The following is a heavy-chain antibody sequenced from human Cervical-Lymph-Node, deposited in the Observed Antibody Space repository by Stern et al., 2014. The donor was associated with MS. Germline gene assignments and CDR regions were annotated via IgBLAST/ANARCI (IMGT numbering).Heavy chain of an antibody. J-gene: IGHJ4*02. V-gene: IGHV5-51*01. CDR1: GYSFTIYY. Sequence: VQLVESGAEVKKPGESLKISCKISGYSFTIYYIAWVRQMTGKGLEWMVVILPDDSDTPFHPSSQGQVTSSADKSITTAYLQWSSLSASDSAMYYCARHVQGFDYWGQGTLVTVSS. CDR2: ILPDDSDT. CDR3: ARHVQGFDY.